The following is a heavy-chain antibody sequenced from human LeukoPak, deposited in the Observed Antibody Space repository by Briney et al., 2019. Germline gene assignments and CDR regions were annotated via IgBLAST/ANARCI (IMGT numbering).Heavy chain of an antibody. CDR1: GFTFSSYG. J-gene: IGHJ3*02. CDR3: ARDHPTVTDAFDI. Sequence: PGGSLRLSCAASGFTFSSYGMHCVRQAPGKGLEWVAVISKDGSNQYYADSVKGRFTISRDNSKNTLYLQMSSLRGDDTALYYCARDHPTVTDAFDIWGQGTMVTVFS. CDR2: ISKDGSNQ. D-gene: IGHD4-17*01. V-gene: IGHV3-30*03.